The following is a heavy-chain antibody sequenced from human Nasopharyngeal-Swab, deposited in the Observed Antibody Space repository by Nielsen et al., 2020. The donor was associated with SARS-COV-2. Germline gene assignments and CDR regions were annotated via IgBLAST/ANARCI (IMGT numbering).Heavy chain of an antibody. CDR3: ARGGGSSGWYVAFDI. Sequence: SETLSLTCTVSGGSISSYYRSWIRQPPGKGLEWIGYIYYSGSTNYNPSLKSRVTISVDTSKNQFSLKLSSVTAADTAVYYCARGGGSSGWYVAFDIWGQGTMVTVSS. CDR1: GGSISSYY. CDR2: IYYSGST. D-gene: IGHD6-19*01. V-gene: IGHV4-59*01. J-gene: IGHJ3*02.